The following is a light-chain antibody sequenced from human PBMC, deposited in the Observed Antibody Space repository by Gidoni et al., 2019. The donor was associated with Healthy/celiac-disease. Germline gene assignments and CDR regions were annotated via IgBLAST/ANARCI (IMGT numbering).Light chain of an antibody. J-gene: IGKJ2*01. CDR1: QSISSY. CDR2: AAS. V-gene: IGKV1-39*01. Sequence: DIQMTQSPSSLSASVGDSVTITCRASQSISSYLNWYQQKPGKAPKLLIYAASSLKSGVPSRFSGSGSGKDFTLTISSLQPEDFANYYCQQSYSTPMYTFGQGTKLEIK. CDR3: QQSYSTPMYT.